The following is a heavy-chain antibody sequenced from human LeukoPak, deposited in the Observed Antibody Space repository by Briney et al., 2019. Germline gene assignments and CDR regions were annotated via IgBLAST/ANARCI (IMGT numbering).Heavy chain of an antibody. CDR1: GFTFSSYN. CDR2: ISSSSSYI. CDR3: ARDLLLGDAFFDY. Sequence: GGSLRLSCAASGFTFSSYNMNWVRQAPGKGLEWVSSISSSSSYIYYADSVKGRFTISRDNAKNSLYLQMNSLRAEDTAVYYCARDLLLGDAFFDYWGQGTLVTVSS. V-gene: IGHV3-21*01. D-gene: IGHD2-15*01. J-gene: IGHJ4*02.